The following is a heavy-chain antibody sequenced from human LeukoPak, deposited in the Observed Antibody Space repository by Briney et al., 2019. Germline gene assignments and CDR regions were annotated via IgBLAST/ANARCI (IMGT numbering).Heavy chain of an antibody. J-gene: IGHJ4*02. D-gene: IGHD2-15*01. CDR3: AKQLGYCSDGSCYFPY. V-gene: IGHV3-30*04. CDR1: GFTFSSYA. CDR2: ISYDGSNK. Sequence: GGSLRLSCAASGFTFSSYAMHWVRQAPGKGLEWVAVISYDGSNKYYADSVKGRFTISRDNSKNTLYLQMNSLRTEDTAVYYCAKQLGYCSDGSCYFPYWGQGTLVTVSS.